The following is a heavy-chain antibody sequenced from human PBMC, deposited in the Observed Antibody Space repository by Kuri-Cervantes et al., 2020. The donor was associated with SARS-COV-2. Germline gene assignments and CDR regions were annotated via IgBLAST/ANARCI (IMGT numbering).Heavy chain of an antibody. D-gene: IGHD1-26*01. J-gene: IGHJ5*02. CDR1: GFTFSSYA. CDR3: AKEGFISALGGWFDP. V-gene: IGHV3-21*04. Sequence: GESLKISCAASGFTFSSYAMHWVRQAPGKGLEWVSSISSSSTYIYYPDSVKGRFTNSRDNAKNSLFLQMNSLRADDTAVYYRAKEGFISALGGWFDPWGQGTLVTVSS. CDR2: ISSSSTYI.